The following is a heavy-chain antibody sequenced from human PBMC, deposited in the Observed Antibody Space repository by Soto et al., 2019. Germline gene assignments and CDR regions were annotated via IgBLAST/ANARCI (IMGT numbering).Heavy chain of an antibody. D-gene: IGHD2-15*01. CDR2: IYPGDSHT. CDR3: ARRAAEYCSGINCYYFDF. Sequence: EVQLVQSGAEVKKPGESLQISCKGSGYSFTSQWIGWVRQMPGKGLEWMGIIYPGDSHTEYGPSFQGQVTFSADKSITTAYLQWSSLKASDTAMYYCARRAAEYCSGINCYYFDFWGQGTLVTVSS. J-gene: IGHJ4*02. CDR1: GYSFTSQW. V-gene: IGHV5-51*01.